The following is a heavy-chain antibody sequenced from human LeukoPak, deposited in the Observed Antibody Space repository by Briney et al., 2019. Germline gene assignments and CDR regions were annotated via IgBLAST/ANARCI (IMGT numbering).Heavy chain of an antibody. CDR3: ARARLNWYHDY. J-gene: IGHJ4*02. V-gene: IGHV4-59*01. CDR1: GGSISRYY. Sequence: SETLSLTCTVSGGSISRYYWSWIRQSPTKGLEWIGYIYHSGSTNYNPSLKSRLTISVDTSKNQFSLKLSSVTAADTAVYYCARARLNWYHDYWGQGTLVTVSS. D-gene: IGHD2-2*01. CDR2: IYHSGST.